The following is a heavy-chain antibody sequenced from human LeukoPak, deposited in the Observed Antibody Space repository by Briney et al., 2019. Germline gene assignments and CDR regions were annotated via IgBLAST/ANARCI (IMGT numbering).Heavy chain of an antibody. D-gene: IGHD6-13*01. Sequence: GGSLRLSCAASGFTVSSNYMSWVRQAPGKGLEWVSVIYSGGSTYYADSVKGRFTISRDNSKNTLYLQMNSLRAEDTAVYYCARSNSSWYGYFYYWGQGTLVTVSS. CDR3: ARSNSSWYGYFYY. V-gene: IGHV3-66*01. CDR2: IYSGGST. J-gene: IGHJ4*02. CDR1: GFTVSSNY.